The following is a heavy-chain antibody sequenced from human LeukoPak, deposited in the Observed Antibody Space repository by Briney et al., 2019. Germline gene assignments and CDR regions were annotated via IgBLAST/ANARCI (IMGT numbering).Heavy chain of an antibody. D-gene: IGHD3-10*01. CDR2: INAGNGNT. J-gene: IGHJ4*02. CDR1: GYTFTSYA. V-gene: IGHV1-3*01. Sequence: ASVKVSCKASGYTFTSYAMHWVRQAPGQRREWMGWINAGNGNTKYSQKFQGRVTITRDTSASTAYMELSSLRSEDTAVYYCARVGLLWFGELLFYWGQGTLVTVSS. CDR3: ARVGLLWFGELLFY.